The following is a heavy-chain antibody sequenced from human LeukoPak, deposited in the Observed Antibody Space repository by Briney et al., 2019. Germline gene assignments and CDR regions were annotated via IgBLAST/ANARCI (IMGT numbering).Heavy chain of an antibody. Sequence: SETLSLTCTVSGYSISSGYYWGWIRQPPGKGLEWIGRIFHTGTTDYKTSLKGRVTISVDKSKNQFSLKLMSVTAADTAVYYCARLTPTTLSLYYYYMDVWGKGTTVTVSS. J-gene: IGHJ6*03. CDR1: GYSISSGYY. V-gene: IGHV4-38-2*02. CDR2: IFHTGTT. CDR3: ARLTPTTLSLYYYYMDV. D-gene: IGHD2/OR15-2a*01.